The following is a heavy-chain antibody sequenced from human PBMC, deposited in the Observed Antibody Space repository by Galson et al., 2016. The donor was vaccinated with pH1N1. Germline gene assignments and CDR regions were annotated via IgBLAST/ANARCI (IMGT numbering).Heavy chain of an antibody. J-gene: IGHJ4*02. V-gene: IGHV1-46*02. Sequence: SVKVSCKASGGIFNIYAISWVRQAPGEGLEWMGVIDPSNGGTTYAQKFQARVTMTRDTSTSTVYLDLSRLKSDDTSVFYCTRDLGRRREFWGQGTLVTVSS. CDR3: TRDLGRRREF. D-gene: IGHD1-26*01. CDR1: GGIFNIYA. CDR2: IDPSNGGT.